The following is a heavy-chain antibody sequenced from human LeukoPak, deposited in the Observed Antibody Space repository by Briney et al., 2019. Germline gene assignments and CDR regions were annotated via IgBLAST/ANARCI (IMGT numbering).Heavy chain of an antibody. CDR2: INHSGST. Sequence: SETLSLTCAVYGGSFSGYYWSWIRQPPGKGLEWIGEINHSGSTNYNPSLKSRVTISVDTSKNQFSLRLSSVTAADTAVYYCATHPPGKYYFDYWGQGTLVTVSS. J-gene: IGHJ4*02. V-gene: IGHV4-34*01. CDR3: ATHPPGKYYFDY. CDR1: GGSFSGYY.